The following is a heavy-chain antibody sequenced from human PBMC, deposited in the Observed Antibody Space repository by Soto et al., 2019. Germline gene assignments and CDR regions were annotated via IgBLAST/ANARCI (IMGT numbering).Heavy chain of an antibody. CDR2: IDPSDSYI. Sequence: PGETLKIACKGSGYSFTSYCITWVRQMPGKGLEWMWRIDPSDSYINYSPSCQGHVTISADRCISAACLQWSSLKASDTAIYYCSRQIYDSDTGPNFQYYYDSWGQGTPVHVSS. J-gene: IGHJ4*02. CDR1: GYSFTSYC. D-gene: IGHD3-22*01. CDR3: SRQIYDSDTGPNFQYYYDS. V-gene: IGHV5-10-1*01.